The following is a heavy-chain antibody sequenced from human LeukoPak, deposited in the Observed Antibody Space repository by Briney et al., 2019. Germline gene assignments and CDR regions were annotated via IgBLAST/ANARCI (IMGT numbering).Heavy chain of an antibody. D-gene: IGHD3-10*01. CDR3: ARLYGSGSYWGDYYYYYMDV. CDR2: IYYSGST. V-gene: IGHV4-30-4*07. J-gene: IGHJ6*03. CDR1: GGSISSGGYS. Sequence: PSETLSLTCAVSGGSISSGGYSWSWIRQPPGKGLEWIGYIYYSGSTYYNPSLKSRVTISVDTSKNQFSLKLSSVTAADTAVYYCARLYGSGSYWGDYYYYYMDVWGKGTTVTVSS.